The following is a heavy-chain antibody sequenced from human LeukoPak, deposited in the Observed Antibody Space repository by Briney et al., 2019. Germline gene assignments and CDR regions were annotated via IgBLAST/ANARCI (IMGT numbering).Heavy chain of an antibody. Sequence: ASVKVSCKASGYSFTVYGTSGVRQTPREGLEWMGWICAYNGNTNYAQKLQGRVTMTTDTSTSTAYMELRSLRSDDTAVYYCARRSSSRGVDYWGQGNLVTASS. CDR2: ICAYNGNT. V-gene: IGHV1-18*01. CDR1: GYSFTVYG. D-gene: IGHD6-6*01. CDR3: ARRSSSRGVDY. J-gene: IGHJ4*02.